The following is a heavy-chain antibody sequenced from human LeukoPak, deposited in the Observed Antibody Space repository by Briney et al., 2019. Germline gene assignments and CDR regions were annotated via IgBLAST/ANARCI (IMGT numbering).Heavy chain of an antibody. D-gene: IGHD2-21*01. CDR1: GFTFSSYA. J-gene: IGHJ4*02. CDR2: ISSSGLNT. Sequence: PGGSLRLSCAASGFTFSSYAMSWVRQAPGKGLQWVSLISSSGLNTYYADSVKGRFALSRDNSKSTLDLQMNSLRADDTAVYYCVKDIQCSYWGQGTPVIVSS. CDR3: VKDIQCSY. V-gene: IGHV3-23*01.